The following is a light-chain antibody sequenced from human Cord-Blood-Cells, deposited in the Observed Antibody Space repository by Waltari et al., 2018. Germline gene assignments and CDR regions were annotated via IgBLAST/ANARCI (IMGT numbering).Light chain of an antibody. Sequence: ELVLTQSPATLSLSPGERATLPCRASQSVSSSYLAWYQQKPGQAPRLLIYGASSRATGIPDRFSGSGSGTDFTLTISRLEPEDFAVYYCQQYGSSPLTFGGGTKVEIK. CDR2: GAS. CDR1: QSVSSSY. CDR3: QQYGSSPLT. J-gene: IGKJ4*01. V-gene: IGKV3-20*01.